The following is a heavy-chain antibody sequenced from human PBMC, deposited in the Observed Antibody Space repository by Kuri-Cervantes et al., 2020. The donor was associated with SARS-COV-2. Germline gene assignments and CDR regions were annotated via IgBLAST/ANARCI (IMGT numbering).Heavy chain of an antibody. D-gene: IGHD2-2*01. V-gene: IGHV4-39*01. CDR2: INYSGST. CDR3: ARRTNVGVVPVFDP. J-gene: IGHJ5*02. CDR1: GGSISSRSYY. Sequence: SETLSLTCTVPGGSISSRSYYWGWIRQPPGKGLEWVGNINYSGSTYYNPALKSRITISVDTSKNQFSLKLNSVTAADTSVYFCARRTNVGVVPVFDPWGQGTLVTVSS.